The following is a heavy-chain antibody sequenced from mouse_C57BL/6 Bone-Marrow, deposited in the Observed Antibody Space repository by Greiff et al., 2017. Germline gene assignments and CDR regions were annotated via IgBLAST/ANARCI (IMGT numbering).Heavy chain of an antibody. CDR2: IDPSDSYT. D-gene: IGHD2-5*01. J-gene: IGHJ2*01. V-gene: IGHV1-59*01. Sequence: VQLQQPGAALVRPGTSVKLSCKASGYTFTSYWMHWVKQRPGQGLEWIGVIDPSDSYTNYNQKFKGKATLTVDTSSSTAYMQLSSLTSEDSAVYYCAREEAYYSNFFDYWGQGTTLTVSS. CDR1: GYTFTSYW. CDR3: AREEAYYSNFFDY.